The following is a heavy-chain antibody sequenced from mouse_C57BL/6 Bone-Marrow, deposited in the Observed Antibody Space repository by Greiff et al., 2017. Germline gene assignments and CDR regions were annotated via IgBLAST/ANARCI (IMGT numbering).Heavy chain of an antibody. V-gene: IGHV1-61*01. CDR1: GYTFTSYW. D-gene: IGHD2-3*01. Sequence: QVQLQQPGAELVRPGSSVKLSCKASGYTFTSYWMDWVKQRPGQGLEWIGNIYPSDSETHYTQKFKDKATLTVDKSSSTAYMQLSSLTSEDSAVYYCARSGWLLPLYYCDYWGQGTTRTVSS. J-gene: IGHJ2*01. CDR3: ARSGWLLPLYYCDY. CDR2: IYPSDSET.